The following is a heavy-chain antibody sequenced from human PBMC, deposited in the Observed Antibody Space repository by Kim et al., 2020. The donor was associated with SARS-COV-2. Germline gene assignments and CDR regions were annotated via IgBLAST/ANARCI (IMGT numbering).Heavy chain of an antibody. D-gene: IGHD1-1*01. Sequence: GGSLRLSCAASGFAFSDHYMSWIRQVPGKGLQWVSYISTSGTTIWYADSVRGRFTISRDNAKNSLYLQMNSLRAEDTAVYYCAREETTRYGMDVWGQGTMVTVSS. CDR2: ISTSGTTI. CDR1: GFAFSDHY. CDR3: AREETTRYGMDV. J-gene: IGHJ6*02. V-gene: IGHV3-11*01.